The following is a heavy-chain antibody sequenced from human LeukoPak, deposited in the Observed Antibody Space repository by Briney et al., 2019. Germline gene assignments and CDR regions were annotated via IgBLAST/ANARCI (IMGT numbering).Heavy chain of an antibody. D-gene: IGHD3-3*01. V-gene: IGHV3-48*04. Sequence: GGSLRLSCAASGFAFSGYNMNWVRQAPGKGLEWVSYISYNSGNMYYADSVKGRFTISRDNAKNPLYLQMNTLRAEDTAVYYCATAGLTVGNYELFDCWGQGTLVTVSS. CDR3: ATAGLTVGNYELFDC. CDR2: ISYNSGNM. J-gene: IGHJ4*02. CDR1: GFAFSGYN.